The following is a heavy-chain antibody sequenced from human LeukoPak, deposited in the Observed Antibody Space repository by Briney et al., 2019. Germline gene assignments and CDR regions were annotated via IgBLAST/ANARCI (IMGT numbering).Heavy chain of an antibody. J-gene: IGHJ3*01. CDR1: GFPFSAYD. D-gene: IGHD5-12*01. CDR2: ISRSGPT. V-gene: IGHV3-23*01. Sequence: PGGSLRLSCAASGFPFSAYDMQRVRQAPGKGLEWVSGISRSGPTYYTDSVKGQFTISRDNSESTLYLQMNTLRAEDTAIYYCAKGGYVFEVWGQGTLVAVSS. CDR3: AKGGYVFEV.